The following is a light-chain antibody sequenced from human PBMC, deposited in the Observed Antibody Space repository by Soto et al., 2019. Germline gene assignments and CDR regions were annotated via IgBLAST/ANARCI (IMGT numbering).Light chain of an antibody. CDR1: QSVGSN. CDR2: GAS. V-gene: IGKV3-15*01. Sequence: IVITQSPATLSVSPGERATLSCRASQSVGSNLAWYQQKPGQAPGLLIYGASTRDTGIPARFSGSGSGTEFTLTISSLQSEDFEVYYCQQYNNWSITFGQGTRLEIK. CDR3: QQYNNWSIT. J-gene: IGKJ5*01.